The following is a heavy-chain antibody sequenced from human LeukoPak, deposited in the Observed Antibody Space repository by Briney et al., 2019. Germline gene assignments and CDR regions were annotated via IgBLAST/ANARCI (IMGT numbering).Heavy chain of an antibody. CDR1: GFTFSDYY. Sequence: GGSLRLSCAASGFTFSDYYMSWIRQAPGKGLEWVSYISSSGSTIYYADSVKGRFTISRDNAKNSLYLQMNSLRAEDTAVYYCARVGRYCSGGSCGKREAWFDPWGQGTLVTVSS. J-gene: IGHJ5*02. V-gene: IGHV3-11*04. CDR2: ISSSGSTI. D-gene: IGHD2-15*01. CDR3: ARVGRYCSGGSCGKREAWFDP.